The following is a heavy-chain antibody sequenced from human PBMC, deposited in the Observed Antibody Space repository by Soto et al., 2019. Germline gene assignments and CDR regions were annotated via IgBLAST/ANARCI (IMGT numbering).Heavy chain of an antibody. CDR2: IIPIFGTA. J-gene: IGHJ4*02. CDR1: GGTFSSYA. Sequence: ASVKVSCKASGGTFSSYAISWVRQAPGQGLEWMGGIIPIFGTANYAQKFQGRVTITADESTSTAYMELSSLRSEDTAVYYCANSVGGSYYQPFDYWGQGTLVTVSS. CDR3: ANSVGGSYYQPFDY. V-gene: IGHV1-69*13. D-gene: IGHD1-26*01.